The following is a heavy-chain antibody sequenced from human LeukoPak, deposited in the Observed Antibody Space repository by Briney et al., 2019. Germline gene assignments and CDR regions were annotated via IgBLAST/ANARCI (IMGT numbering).Heavy chain of an antibody. J-gene: IGHJ4*02. V-gene: IGHV1-69*05. CDR1: GGTFSSYG. CDR3: ARSRRAGYNVFYFDS. D-gene: IGHD5-24*01. CDR2: IIPIFRAT. Sequence: SVKVSCKPYGGTFSSYGVSWVRQAPGQGLEWMGGIIPIFRATNYAQRFRGRVTITTDESTSTVYIELSSLRSEDTAVYFCARSRRAGYNVFYFDSWGQGTLVTVSS.